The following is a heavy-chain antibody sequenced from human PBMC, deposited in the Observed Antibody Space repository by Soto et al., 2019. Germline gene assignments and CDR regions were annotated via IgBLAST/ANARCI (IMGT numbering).Heavy chain of an antibody. V-gene: IGHV1-69*01. D-gene: IGHD2-15*01. Sequence: QVSCNSSCVPFWSSSTGWHRQVRGQGIEWVGGLIPIFGAGNYGQEYKGRVTSTAAESTSTAYMELSSLRSEDTAVYYCARECRDEDGVVVVASTNVAFHIRGKGTMV. CDR2: LIPIFGAG. J-gene: IGHJ3*02. CDR3: ARECRDEDGVVVVASTNVAFHI. CDR1: CVPFWSSS.